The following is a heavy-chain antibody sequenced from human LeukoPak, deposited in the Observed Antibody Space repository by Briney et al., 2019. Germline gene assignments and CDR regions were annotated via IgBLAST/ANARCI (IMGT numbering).Heavy chain of an antibody. D-gene: IGHD3-22*01. J-gene: IGHJ4*02. CDR1: GFTFSSYG. V-gene: IGHV3-30*18. Sequence: PGGSLRLSCAASGFTFSSYGMHWVRQAPGKGLEWVAVISYDGSNKYYADSVKGRFTISRDSSKNTLYLQMNSLRAEDTAVYYCAKDSSDYYDSSGPVDYWGQGTMVTVSS. CDR2: ISYDGSNK. CDR3: AKDSSDYYDSSGPVDY.